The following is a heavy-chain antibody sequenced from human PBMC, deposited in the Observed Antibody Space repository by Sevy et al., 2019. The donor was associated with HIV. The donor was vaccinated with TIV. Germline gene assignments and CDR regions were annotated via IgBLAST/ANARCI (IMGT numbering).Heavy chain of an antibody. CDR3: ARRGYCGGDCFFHFDS. J-gene: IGHJ4*02. D-gene: IGHD2-21*02. V-gene: IGHV4-39*01. CDR2: IYYSGSS. CDR1: GGSISSSSYY. Sequence: SETLSLTCTVPGGSISSSSYYWGWIRQPPGKGLEWIGTIYYSGSSYYNPSLKSRVTISVDTSKNQFSLKLSSVTAADTAVYYCARRGYCGGDCFFHFDSWGQGTLVTVSS.